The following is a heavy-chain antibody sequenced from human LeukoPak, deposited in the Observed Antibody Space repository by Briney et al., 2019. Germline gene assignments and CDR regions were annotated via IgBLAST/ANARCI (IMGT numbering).Heavy chain of an antibody. D-gene: IGHD3-22*01. J-gene: IGHJ4*02. V-gene: IGHV4-4*07. CDR3: ARSRWLSVNYYDSSGYYWFDY. CDR2: IYTSGST. CDR1: GGSISSYY. Sequence: SETLSLTCTVSGGSISSYYWSWIRQPAGKGLEWIGRIYTSGSTNYNPSLKSRVTISVDTSKNQFSLKLSSVTAADTAVYYCARSRWLSVNYYDSSGYYWFDYWGQGTLVTVSS.